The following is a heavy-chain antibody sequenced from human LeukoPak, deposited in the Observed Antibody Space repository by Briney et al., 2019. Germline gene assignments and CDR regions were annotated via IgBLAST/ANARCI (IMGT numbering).Heavy chain of an antibody. CDR1: GFSFSSYE. Sequence: GGSLRLSCAASGFSFSSYEMNWVRQAPGKGLEWVSYIRSSGSTTYYADSVKGRFTISRDNARDSLYLQMNSLRAEDTAVYYCVRVGNSLNYFDCWGQGTLVTVSS. V-gene: IGHV3-48*03. CDR3: VRVGNSLNYFDC. J-gene: IGHJ4*02. CDR2: IRSSGSTT. D-gene: IGHD3-16*01.